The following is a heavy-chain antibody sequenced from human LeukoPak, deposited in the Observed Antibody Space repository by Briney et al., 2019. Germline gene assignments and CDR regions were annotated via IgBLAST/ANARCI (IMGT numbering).Heavy chain of an antibody. V-gene: IGHV4-4*07. CDR2: IYTSGST. J-gene: IGHJ4*01. CDR3: ARWTLTTNFDY. D-gene: IGHD4-11*01. Sequence: PSETLSLTCTVSGGSIGSYYWSWIRQPAGKGLEWIGRIYTSGSTNYNPSLKSRVTMSADTSKNQFSLKLNSVTAADTAVYYCARWTLTTNFDYCGQGTLVTVSS. CDR1: GGSIGSYY.